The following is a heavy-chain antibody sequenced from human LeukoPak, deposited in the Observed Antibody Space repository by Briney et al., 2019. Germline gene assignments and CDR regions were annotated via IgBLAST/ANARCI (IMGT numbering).Heavy chain of an antibody. CDR1: GYTFTNYG. D-gene: IGHD5-18*01. J-gene: IGHJ4*02. CDR2: ISAYNGNT. CDR3: ARAISRYSYGLAY. V-gene: IGHV1-18*01. Sequence: ASVKVSCKGSGYTFTNYGITWVRQAPGQGLEWMGWISAYNGNTKYAPKLQGRVTMTTDTSTTTAYMELRSLRSDDTAVYYCARAISRYSYGLAYWGQGTLVTVSS.